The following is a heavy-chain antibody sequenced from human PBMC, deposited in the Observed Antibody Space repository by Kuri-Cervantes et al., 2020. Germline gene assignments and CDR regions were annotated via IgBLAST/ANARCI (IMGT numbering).Heavy chain of an antibody. D-gene: IGHD3-10*01. CDR1: GYTFIDYY. V-gene: IGHV1-2*02. J-gene: IGHJ5*02. Sequence: ASVKVSCKASGYTFIDYYIHWVRQAPGQGLEWMGWINPNSGHTNSAQNFQDRVTMTRDTSISTSYMELRRLRSDDTAVYYCARGVWFGDLLESGWFDPWGQGTLVTVSS. CDR2: INPNSGHT. CDR3: ARGVWFGDLLESGWFDP.